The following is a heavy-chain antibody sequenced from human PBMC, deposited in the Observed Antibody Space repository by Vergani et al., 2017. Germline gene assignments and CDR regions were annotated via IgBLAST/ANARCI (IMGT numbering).Heavy chain of an antibody. V-gene: IGHV3-23*04. J-gene: IGHJ6*04. CDR1: GFSFPGYA. Sequence: DVDLVESGGGFVQPGGSRRLSCEASGFSFPGYAMSWVRQAPGKGLEWVSSVSGSSATPYYADSVRGRFSISRDNSKNTLYLQMNSLRTEDTANYYCRGEMDVWGKGTTVTVSS. CDR2: VSGSSATP. CDR3: RGEMDV.